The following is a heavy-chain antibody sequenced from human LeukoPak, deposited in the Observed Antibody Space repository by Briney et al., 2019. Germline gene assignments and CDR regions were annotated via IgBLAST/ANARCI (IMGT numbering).Heavy chain of an antibody. CDR2: IIPIFGTA. D-gene: IGHD2-15*01. V-gene: IGHV1-69*05. CDR1: RGSFNIYA. J-gene: IGHJ4*02. Sequence: SVKVSCKPSRGSFNIYAIIWVRRAPGHRLKWMVRIIPIFGTANYAQKSQVRVTITTDESTSTAYMELSSLRSEDTAVYYCARAKAVAAQPGEFDYWGQGTLVTVSA. CDR3: ARAKAVAAQPGEFDY.